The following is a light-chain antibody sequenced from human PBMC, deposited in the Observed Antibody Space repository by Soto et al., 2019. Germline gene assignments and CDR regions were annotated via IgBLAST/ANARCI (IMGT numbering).Light chain of an antibody. J-gene: IGLJ3*02. Sequence: QSALTQPPSASGSPGQPVTISCTGTSSDVGGYNYVSWYQQHPGKAPKLMIYEVSKRPSGVPDRFSGSKSGNTASLTVSGLQAEDEADYYCSSYAGKFGGGTKLTVL. V-gene: IGLV2-8*01. CDR2: EVS. CDR1: SSDVGGYNY. CDR3: SSYAGK.